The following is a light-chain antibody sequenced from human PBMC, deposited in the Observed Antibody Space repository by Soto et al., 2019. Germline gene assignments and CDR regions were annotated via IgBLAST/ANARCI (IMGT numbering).Light chain of an antibody. CDR3: QQYNSWPPIT. CDR1: QSVSSN. J-gene: IGKJ5*01. V-gene: IGKV3-15*01. CDR2: GAS. Sequence: EIVMTQSPATLSVSPGERATLSCRASQSVSSNLAWYQQKPGQAPRLLIYGASTRATGIPARFSGSGSGTEFNLTISSLQSEDFAVYYCQQYNSWPPITFGQGTRLEI.